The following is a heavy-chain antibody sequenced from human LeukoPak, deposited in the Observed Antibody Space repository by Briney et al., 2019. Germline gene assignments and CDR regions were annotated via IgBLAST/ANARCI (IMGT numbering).Heavy chain of an antibody. CDR2: IYYSGST. V-gene: IGHV4-30-4*01. Sequence: SETLSLTCTVSGGSISSGDYYWSWIRQPPGKGLEWIGYIYYSGSTYYNPSLKSRVTISVDTSKNQFSLKLSSVTAADTAVYYCARSRGCGGHCYSGYFDYWRQGTLVTVST. CDR3: ARSRGCGGHCYSGYFDY. J-gene: IGHJ4*02. CDR1: GGSISSGDYY. D-gene: IGHD2-21*02.